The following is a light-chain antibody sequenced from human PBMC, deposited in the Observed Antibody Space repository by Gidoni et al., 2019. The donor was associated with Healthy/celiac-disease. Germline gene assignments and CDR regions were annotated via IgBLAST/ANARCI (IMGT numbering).Light chain of an antibody. J-gene: IGLJ3*02. Sequence: SYELTQPPSESVSPGQTARITCSGDALPKQYAYWYQQKPGQAPVLVIYKDSERPSGIPERFSGSSSGTTVTLTISGFQAEDEADYYCQSADSSGTYKVFGGGTKLTVL. CDR3: QSADSSGTYKV. V-gene: IGLV3-25*03. CDR2: KDS. CDR1: ALPKQY.